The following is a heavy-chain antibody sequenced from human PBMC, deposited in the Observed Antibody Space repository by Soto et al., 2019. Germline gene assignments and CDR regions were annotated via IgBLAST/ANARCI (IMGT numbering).Heavy chain of an antibody. J-gene: IGHJ4*02. Sequence: GGSLRLSCAASGFTFSSYWMSWVRQAPGKGLEGVSNIKQDGSEKYYVDSVKGRFTISRDNAKNSLYLQMNSLRAEDTAVYYCARDKGYGSGSYDYWGQGTLVTVSS. CDR3: ARDKGYGSGSYDY. CDR2: IKQDGSEK. D-gene: IGHD3-10*01. V-gene: IGHV3-7*01. CDR1: GFTFSSYW.